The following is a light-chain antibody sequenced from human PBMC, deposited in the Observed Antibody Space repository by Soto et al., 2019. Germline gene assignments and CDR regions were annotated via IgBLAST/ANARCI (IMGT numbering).Light chain of an antibody. CDR2: WAT. CDR1: QSVFSNSKNRSH. CDR3: HQYFRSPIT. Sequence: DIVMTQSPHSLAVSLGERATIKCKSSQSVFSNSKNRSHLSWYQQKPGQPPMLLIYWATTRESGVPDRFSGSGSVRDFTLTVRGLQDEDVAIYYCHQYFRSPITFGGGTKVEIK. J-gene: IGKJ4*01. V-gene: IGKV4-1*01.